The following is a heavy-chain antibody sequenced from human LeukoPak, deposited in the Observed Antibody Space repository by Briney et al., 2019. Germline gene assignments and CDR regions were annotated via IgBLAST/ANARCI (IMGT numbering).Heavy chain of an antibody. J-gene: IGHJ4*02. V-gene: IGHV1-24*01. D-gene: IGHD6-13*01. CDR3: ATEGAAAGTSSYYFDY. CDR1: GYTLTELS. CDR2: FDPEDGET. Sequence: ASVKVSCKVSGYTLTELSMHWVRQAPGKGLEWMGGFDPEDGETIYAQKFQGRVTMTEDTSTDTAYMELSSLRSEDTAVYYCATEGAAAGTSSYYFDYWGQGTPVTVSS.